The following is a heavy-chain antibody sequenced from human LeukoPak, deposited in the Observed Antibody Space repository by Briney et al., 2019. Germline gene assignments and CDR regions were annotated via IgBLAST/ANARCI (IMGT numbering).Heavy chain of an antibody. D-gene: IGHD3-10*01. CDR1: GGSLSGYY. Sequence: PSETLSLTCAVYGGSLSGYYWSWIRQPPGKGLEWIGEINHSGSTNYNPSLKSRVTISVDTSKNQFSLKLSSVTAADTAVYYCARGSRLNYYGSGRPPYYFDYWGQGTLVTVSS. V-gene: IGHV4-34*01. CDR3: ARGSRLNYYGSGRPPYYFDY. CDR2: INHSGST. J-gene: IGHJ4*02.